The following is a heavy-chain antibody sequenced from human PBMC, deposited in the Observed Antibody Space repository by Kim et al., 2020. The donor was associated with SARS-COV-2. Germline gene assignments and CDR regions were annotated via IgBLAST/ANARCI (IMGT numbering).Heavy chain of an antibody. CDR1: GGSISSSNW. CDR2: IYHSGST. J-gene: IGHJ6*02. Sequence: SETLSLTCAVSGGSISSSNWWSWVRQPPGKGLEWIGEIYHSGSTNYNPSLKSRVTISVDKSKNQFSLKLSSVTAADTAVYYCARDGSSSWSPEGTDYYYYGMDVWGQGTTVTVSS. CDR3: ARDGSSSWSPEGTDYYYYGMDV. V-gene: IGHV4-4*02. D-gene: IGHD6-13*01.